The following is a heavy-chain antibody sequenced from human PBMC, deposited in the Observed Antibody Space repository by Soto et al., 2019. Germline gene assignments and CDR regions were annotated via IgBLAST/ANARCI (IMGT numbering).Heavy chain of an antibody. D-gene: IGHD2-2*01. CDR2: IDPSDSYT. V-gene: IGHV5-10-1*01. Sequence: GESLKISCKGSGYSFTSYWISWVRQMPGKGLEWMGRIDPSDSYTNYSPSFQGHVTISADKSISTAYLQWSSLKASDTAMYYCARLTSHGSYYYYYGMDVWGQGTTVTV. J-gene: IGHJ6*02. CDR3: ARLTSHGSYYYYYGMDV. CDR1: GYSFTSYW.